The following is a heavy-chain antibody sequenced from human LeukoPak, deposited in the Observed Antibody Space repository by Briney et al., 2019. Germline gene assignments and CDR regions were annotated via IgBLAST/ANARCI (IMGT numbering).Heavy chain of an antibody. CDR1: GFTFSSYS. CDR3: ARDPLQGILTGYLY. CDR2: ISSSSSYI. Sequence: GGSLRLSCAASGFTFSSYSMNWVRQAPGKGLEWVSSISSSSSYIYYADSVKGRFTISRDNAKNSLYLQMNSLGAEDTAVYYCARDPLQGILTGYLYWGQGTLVTVSS. J-gene: IGHJ4*02. D-gene: IGHD3-9*01. V-gene: IGHV3-21*01.